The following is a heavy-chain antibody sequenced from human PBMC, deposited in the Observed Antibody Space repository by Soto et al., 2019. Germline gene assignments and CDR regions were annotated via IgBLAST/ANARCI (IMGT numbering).Heavy chain of an antibody. CDR1: GGSISSGGYY. V-gene: IGHV4-31*03. CDR3: AGFQVGDSSSSFSEYYYGMDV. Sequence: SETLSLTCTVSGGSISSGGYYWSWIRQHPGKGLEWIGYIYYSGSTYYNPSLKSRVTISVDTSKNQFSLKLSSVTAADTAVYYCAGFQVGDSSSSFSEYYYGMDVWSQGTTVTVSS. J-gene: IGHJ6*02. D-gene: IGHD6-6*01. CDR2: IYYSGST.